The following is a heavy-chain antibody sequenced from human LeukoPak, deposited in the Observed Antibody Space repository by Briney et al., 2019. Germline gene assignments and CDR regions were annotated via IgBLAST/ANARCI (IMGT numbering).Heavy chain of an antibody. J-gene: IGHJ4*02. V-gene: IGHV3-53*01. CDR1: GFIVNSNY. D-gene: IGHD1-26*01. CDR3: ARGGGYYAIDY. Sequence: QPGGSLRLSCAASGFIVNSNYMNWVRQAPGKGLEWVSVLYSDDTTYYADSVKGRFTISRDNSKNTLYLQMNNLRAEDTAVYYCARGGGYYAIDYWGQGTPVTVSS. CDR2: LYSDDTT.